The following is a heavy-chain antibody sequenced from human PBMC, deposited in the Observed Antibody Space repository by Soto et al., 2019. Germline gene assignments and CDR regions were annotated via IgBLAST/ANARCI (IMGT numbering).Heavy chain of an antibody. Sequence: QVQLQESGPGLVKPSQTLSLTCTVSGGSISSGGYYWSWIRQHPGKVLDWIGYIYYSGRTYYNPSLKSRVTISVDTSKNQFSLRLSSVTAADTAVYYCARESITMVRGATAGAFDIWGQGTMVTVSS. J-gene: IGHJ3*02. V-gene: IGHV4-31*03. CDR2: IYYSGRT. CDR1: GGSISSGGYY. D-gene: IGHD3-10*01. CDR3: ARESITMVRGATAGAFDI.